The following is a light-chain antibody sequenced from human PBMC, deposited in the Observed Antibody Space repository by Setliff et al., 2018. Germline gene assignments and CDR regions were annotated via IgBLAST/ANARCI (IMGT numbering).Light chain of an antibody. CDR1: SSDVGGYNY. V-gene: IGLV2-14*01. J-gene: IGLJ1*01. Sequence: QSVLPQPASVSGSPGQSITISCTGTSSDVGGYNYVSWYQQHPGKAPKLMIYEVSDRPSGVSNRFSGSRSGNTASLTISGLQAEDEADYYCSSYSGSSTLVFGTGTKVTV. CDR3: SSYSGSSTLV. CDR2: EVS.